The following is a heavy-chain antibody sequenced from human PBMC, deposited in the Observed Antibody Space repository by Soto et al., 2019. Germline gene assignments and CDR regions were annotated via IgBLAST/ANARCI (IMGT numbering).Heavy chain of an antibody. D-gene: IGHD3-3*01. CDR3: ARGLYDFWSGYYHYFDY. CDR2: INHSGST. J-gene: IGHJ4*02. Sequence: SETLSLTCAVYGGSFSGYYLSWIRQPTGKGLEWIGEINHSGSTNYNPSLKSRVTISVDTSKNQFSLKLSSVTAADTAVYYCARGLYDFWSGYYHYFDYWGQGTLVTVSS. V-gene: IGHV4-34*01. CDR1: GGSFSGYY.